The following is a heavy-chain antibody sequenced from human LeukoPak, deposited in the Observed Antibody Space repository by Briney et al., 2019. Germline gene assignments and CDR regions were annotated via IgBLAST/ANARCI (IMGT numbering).Heavy chain of an antibody. CDR2: IYYSGST. J-gene: IGHJ4*02. CDR1: GGSISSYY. CDR3: ARAAGPYGFDY. V-gene: IGHV4-59*12. Sequence: SETLSLTCTVSGGSISSYYWSWIRQPPGKGLEWIGYIYYSGSTNYNPSLKSRVTISVDTSKNQFSLKLSSVTAADTAVYYCARAAGPYGFDYWGQGTLVTVSS. D-gene: IGHD3-10*01.